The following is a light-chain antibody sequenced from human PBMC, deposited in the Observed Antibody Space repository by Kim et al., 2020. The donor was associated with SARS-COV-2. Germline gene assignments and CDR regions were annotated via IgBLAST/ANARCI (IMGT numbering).Light chain of an antibody. V-gene: IGLV3-19*01. CDR2: ARN. J-gene: IGLJ3*02. CDR1: SLRTHF. Sequence: SSELTQDPAVSVALGQTVRITCQGDSLRTHFASWYQQKPGQAPVLVIFARNNRPSGIPDRFSGSTSGNTASLTITGAQAEDEGDYYCISRDSSDNHWVFGGGTKVTVL. CDR3: ISRDSSDNHWV.